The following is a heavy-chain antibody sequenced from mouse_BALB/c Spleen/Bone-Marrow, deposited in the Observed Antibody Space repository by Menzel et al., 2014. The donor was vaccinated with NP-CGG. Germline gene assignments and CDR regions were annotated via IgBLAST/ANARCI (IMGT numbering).Heavy chain of an antibody. Sequence: DLVKPGASVKLSCKASGYTFTSYWINWIKQRPGQGLEWIGRIAPGSGSTYYNEMFKGKATPTVDTSSSTAYIQLSSLSSEDSAVYLCTRESYYYENYTMDYWGQGTPLTVSS. CDR1: GYTFTSYW. CDR2: IAPGSGST. D-gene: IGHD1-1*01. J-gene: IGHJ4*01. CDR3: TRESYYYENYTMDY. V-gene: IGHV1S41*01.